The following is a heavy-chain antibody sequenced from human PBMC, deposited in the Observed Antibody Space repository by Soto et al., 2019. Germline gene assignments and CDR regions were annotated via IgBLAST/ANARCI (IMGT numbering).Heavy chain of an antibody. V-gene: IGHV1-69*02. CDR3: SIGSWSAETFDV. CDR2: IIPMLTVT. J-gene: IGHJ3*01. CDR1: GGTFSTYT. Sequence: QVHLEQSGAEVKKPGSSVKVSCKAAGGTFSTYTLIWVRQAPGQGLEWMGRIIPMLTVTNSAQKFQGRVTLTADKPTSTAFMELTSLTSDDTAVYYCSIGSWSAETFDVWGQGTRVTVSS. D-gene: IGHD2-2*01.